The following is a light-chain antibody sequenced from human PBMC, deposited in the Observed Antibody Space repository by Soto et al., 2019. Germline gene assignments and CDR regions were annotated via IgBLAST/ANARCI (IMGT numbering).Light chain of an antibody. CDR1: QSVSSNY. Sequence: EIVLTQSPGTQSLSPGERATLSCRASQSVSSNYLAWYQQKPGQAPRLLIYGASSRATGIPDRFSGSGSGTDFTLTISRLEPEDFAMYYCLHHGSSLWTFGQGTKVDI. CDR3: LHHGSSLWT. V-gene: IGKV3-20*01. CDR2: GAS. J-gene: IGKJ1*01.